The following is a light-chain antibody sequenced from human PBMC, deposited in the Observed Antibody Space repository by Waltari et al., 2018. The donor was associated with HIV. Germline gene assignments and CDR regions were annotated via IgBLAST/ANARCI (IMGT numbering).Light chain of an antibody. V-gene: IGKV2-30*01. CDR2: KVS. Sequence: VVMTQSPLSLPVTLRQSASISCMSSQSLVYTDGNTYLNWFQQRPGQSPRHIIYKVSNRDSGVPDRFSGSGSGTDFTLKISRVEAEDVGVYLCMEGTYWPYIFGQGTKLEI. CDR3: MEGTYWPYI. CDR1: QSLVYTDGNTY. J-gene: IGKJ2*01.